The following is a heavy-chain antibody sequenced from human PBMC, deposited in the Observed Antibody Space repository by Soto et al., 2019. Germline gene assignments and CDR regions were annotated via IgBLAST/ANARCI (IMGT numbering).Heavy chain of an antibody. CDR3: ARGSSGYYGGRADAFDI. Sequence: SETLSLTCTVSGGSISSGGYYWSWIRQHPGKGLEWIGYIYYSGSTYYNPSLKSRVTISVDTSKNQFSLKLSSVTAADTAVYYCARGSSGYYGGRADAFDIWGQGTMVTVSS. CDR1: GGSISSGGYY. CDR2: IYYSGST. V-gene: IGHV4-31*03. J-gene: IGHJ3*02. D-gene: IGHD3-22*01.